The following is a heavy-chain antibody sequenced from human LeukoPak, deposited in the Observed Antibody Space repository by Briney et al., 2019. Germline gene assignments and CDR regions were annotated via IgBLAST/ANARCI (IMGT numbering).Heavy chain of an antibody. D-gene: IGHD3-22*01. CDR3: ARVDYYDATPIY. CDR1: GGSISRSSYY. CDR2: IYYSGST. V-gene: IGHV4-39*07. J-gene: IGHJ4*02. Sequence: PSETLSLTCTVSGGSISRSSYYWGCIRQPPGKGLEWIGSIYYSGSTYHNPSLKSRVTISVDTSKNQFSLKLSSVTAADTAVYYCARVDYYDATPIYWGQGTLVTVSS.